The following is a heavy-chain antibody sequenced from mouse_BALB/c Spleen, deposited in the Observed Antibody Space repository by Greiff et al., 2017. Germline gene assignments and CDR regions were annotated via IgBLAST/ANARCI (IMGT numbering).Heavy chain of an antibody. J-gene: IGHJ3*01. D-gene: IGHD2-4*01. CDR3: AREGYDYDGFAY. V-gene: IGHV5-17*02. CDR1: GFTFSSFG. CDR2: ISSGSSTI. Sequence: EVKLVESGGGLVQPGGSRKLSCAASGFTFSSFGMHWVRQAPEKGLEWVAYISSGSSTIYYADTVTGRFTISRDNPKNTLFLQMTSLRSEDTAMYYCAREGYDYDGFAYWGQGTLVTVSA.